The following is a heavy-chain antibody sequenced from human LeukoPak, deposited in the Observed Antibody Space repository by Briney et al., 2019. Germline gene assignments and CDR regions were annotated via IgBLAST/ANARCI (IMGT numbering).Heavy chain of an antibody. V-gene: IGHV3-66*01. D-gene: IGHD3-9*01. CDR2: IYSGGST. J-gene: IGHJ6*02. CDR1: GFTVSSNY. CDR3: ARGDYDILTGYPQPYYYYYGMDV. Sequence: GGSLRLSCAVSGFTVSSNYMRWVRQAPGKGLEWVSVIYSGGSTSYADSVKGRFTISRDNSKNTLYLQMNSLRAKDTAVYYCARGDYDILTGYPQPYYYYYGMDVWGQGTTVTVSS.